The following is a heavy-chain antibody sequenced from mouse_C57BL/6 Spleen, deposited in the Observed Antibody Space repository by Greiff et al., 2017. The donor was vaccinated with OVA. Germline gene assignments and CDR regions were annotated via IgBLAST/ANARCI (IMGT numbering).Heavy chain of an antibody. CDR3: ARITTVVEGYCDV. CDR1: GYTFTSYW. CDR2: IDPSDSYT. Sequence: VQLQQPGAELVMPGASVKLSCKASGYTFTSYWMHWVKQRPGQGLEWIGEIDPSDSYTNYNQKFKGKSTLTVDKSSSTAYMQLSSLTSEDSAVYYCARITTVVEGYCDVWGTGTTVTVSS. D-gene: IGHD1-1*01. J-gene: IGHJ1*03. V-gene: IGHV1-69*01.